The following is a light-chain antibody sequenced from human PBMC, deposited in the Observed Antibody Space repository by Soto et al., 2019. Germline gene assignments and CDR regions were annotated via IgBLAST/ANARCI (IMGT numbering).Light chain of an antibody. Sequence: DIQLTQSPSSLSASVGDRVTITCRGSQSISSHLNWYQQKPGKAPKLLIYGASTLQSGVPSRFSGSGSGTDFTLTISALQPEDFATYYCQQSYSIPLTFGGGTKVDI. CDR3: QQSYSIPLT. CDR2: GAS. J-gene: IGKJ4*01. V-gene: IGKV1-39*01. CDR1: QSISSH.